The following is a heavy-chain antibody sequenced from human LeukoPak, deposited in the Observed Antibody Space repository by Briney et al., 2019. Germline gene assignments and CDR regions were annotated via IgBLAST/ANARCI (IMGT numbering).Heavy chain of an antibody. J-gene: IGHJ6*03. D-gene: IGHD3-3*01. Sequence: GGSLSLSWAASGFNFSDYYMRWHRPAPGQGLEGGLYLNSSGSTIYYADSVKGRFTISRDNAKNSLYLQMNSLRAEDTAVYYCARVGITIFGVVLNYYMDVWGKGTTVTVSS. CDR3: ARVGITIFGVVLNYYMDV. CDR1: GFNFSDYY. V-gene: IGHV3-11*04. CDR2: LNSSGSTI.